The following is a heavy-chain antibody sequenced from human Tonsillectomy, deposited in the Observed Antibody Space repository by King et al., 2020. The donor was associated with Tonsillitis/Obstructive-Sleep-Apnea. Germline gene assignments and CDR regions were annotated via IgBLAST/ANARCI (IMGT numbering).Heavy chain of an antibody. J-gene: IGHJ6*03. Sequence: LVQSGAEVKKPGASVKVSCKASGYMFTSYYMHWVRQAPGQGLDGMGIINPSGGDTSSEQKFQGRVTMTRDTSPSTVYRELSSLRSEDTAVYYCARTWTDYGNNMDVWGKGTTVTVSS. V-gene: IGHV1-46*01. CDR1: GYMFTSYY. D-gene: IGHD4-11*01. CDR2: INPSGGDT. CDR3: ARTWTDYGNNMDV.